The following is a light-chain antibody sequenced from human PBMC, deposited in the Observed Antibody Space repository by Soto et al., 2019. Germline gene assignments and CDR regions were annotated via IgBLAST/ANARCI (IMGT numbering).Light chain of an antibody. Sequence: QSVLTQPPSVSAAPGQKVTISCSGSSSNIGNNYVSWYQHLPGTAPKLLIYDTNKRPSGIPDRFSGSKSGTSATLGITGLQTGDEADYYCGTWDSGLSAGVFGGGTKVTVL. V-gene: IGLV1-51*01. J-gene: IGLJ3*02. CDR2: DTN. CDR1: SSNIGNNY. CDR3: GTWDSGLSAGV.